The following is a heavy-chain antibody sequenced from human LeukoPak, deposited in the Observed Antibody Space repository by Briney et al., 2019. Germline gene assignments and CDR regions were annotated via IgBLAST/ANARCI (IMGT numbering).Heavy chain of an antibody. J-gene: IGHJ3*02. CDR1: GGSISSHY. Sequence: SETLSLTCTVSGGSISSHYWSWIRQPPGKGLEWIGYVYYSGSTNYNPSLKSRVTISVDTSKNQFSLKLSSVTAADTAVYYCARHMYYYDSSGYLDAFDIWGQGTLVTVS. CDR3: ARHMYYYDSSGYLDAFDI. D-gene: IGHD3-22*01. CDR2: VYYSGST. V-gene: IGHV4-59*11.